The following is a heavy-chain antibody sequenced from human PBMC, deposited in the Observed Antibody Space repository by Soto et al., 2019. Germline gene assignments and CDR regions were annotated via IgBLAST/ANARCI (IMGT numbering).Heavy chain of an antibody. J-gene: IGHJ6*02. CDR2: IRSKTNNYAT. CDR3: TRPTTDQRFYSYNGIDV. D-gene: IGHD3-3*01. CDR1: GLTFSDSA. V-gene: IGHV3-73*02. Sequence: EVQLVESGGGLVQPGGSLKLSCAASGLTFSDSAIHWVRQASGKGLEWVGRIRSKTNNYATTYAASVKGRCTISRDDSKTTAYVQTNIPHTAHTAGYYCTRPTTDQRFYSYNGIDVWGQGTTVTVSS.